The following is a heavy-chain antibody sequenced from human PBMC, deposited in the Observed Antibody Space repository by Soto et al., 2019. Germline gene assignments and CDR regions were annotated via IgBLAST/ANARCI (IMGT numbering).Heavy chain of an antibody. J-gene: IGHJ4*02. CDR2: IKTDGTTT. Sequence: EVQLVESGGGLVQPGGSLRLSCVVSGFTLSSRWMHWVRQTPGKGLVWVSRIKTDGTTTNYADSVKGRFTISRDNAKNTRYLHMDSLRPEDTAMYYCVRDQDTYGQAVFDSWGQGTLVTVSS. CDR3: VRDQDTYGQAVFDS. D-gene: IGHD2-15*01. CDR1: GFTLSSRW. V-gene: IGHV3-74*01.